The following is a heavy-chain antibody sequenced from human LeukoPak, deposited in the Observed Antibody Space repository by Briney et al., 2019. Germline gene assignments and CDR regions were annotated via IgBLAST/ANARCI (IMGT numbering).Heavy chain of an antibody. D-gene: IGHD1-26*01. V-gene: IGHV3-9*01. CDR3: AKDGASIVGATSAFDY. Sequence: PGRSLRLSCAASGFTFDDYAMHWVRQAPGKGLEWVSGISWNSGSIGYADSVKGRFTISRDNAKNSLYLQMNSLRAEDTALYYCAKDGASIVGATSAFDYWGHGTLVTVSS. CDR1: GFTFDDYA. J-gene: IGHJ4*01. CDR2: ISWNSGSI.